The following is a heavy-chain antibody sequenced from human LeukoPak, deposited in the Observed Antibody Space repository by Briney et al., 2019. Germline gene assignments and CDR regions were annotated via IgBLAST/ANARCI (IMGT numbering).Heavy chain of an antibody. D-gene: IGHD3-10*01. V-gene: IGHV1-2*02. CDR3: ARDPSGFGNSFDY. CDR2: INPNSGGT. J-gene: IGHJ4*02. Sequence: ASVKVSCKASGYTFTGYYMHWVRQAPGQGLEWMGWINPNSGGTNYAQKFQGRVTMTRDTSISTAYMELSSLRSEDTAVYYCARDPSGFGNSFDYWGQGTLVTVSS. CDR1: GYTFTGYY.